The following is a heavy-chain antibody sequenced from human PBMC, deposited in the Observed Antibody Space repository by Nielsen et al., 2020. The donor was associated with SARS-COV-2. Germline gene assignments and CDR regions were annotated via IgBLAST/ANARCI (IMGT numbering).Heavy chain of an antibody. CDR3: AKDWTTIVVVPSGGVDY. CDR1: GFTFSTYG. J-gene: IGHJ4*02. V-gene: IGHV3-30*18. D-gene: IGHD2-15*01. Sequence: GESLKISCAASGFTFSTYGMHWVRQAPGKGLEWVAAISYGGSNKYYVDSVKGRFTISRDNSKNTLYLQMSSLREEDTAVYYCAKDWTTIVVVPSGGVDYWGQATPVTVAS. CDR2: ISYGGSNK.